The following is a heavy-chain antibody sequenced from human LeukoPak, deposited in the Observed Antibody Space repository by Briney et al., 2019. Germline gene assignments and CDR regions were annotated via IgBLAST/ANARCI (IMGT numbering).Heavy chain of an antibody. CDR3: ARDPGSSPSSYYFDY. J-gene: IGHJ4*02. CDR2: INPNSGGT. CDR1: GYTFTGYY. Sequence: ASVTVSCKASGYTFTGYYMHWVRQAPGQGLEWMGWINPNSGGTNYAQKFQGRVTMTRDTYIRTAYMELCRLRSDETGVYYCARDPGSSPSSYYFDYWGQGTLVTLSS. V-gene: IGHV1-2*02. D-gene: IGHD6-6*01.